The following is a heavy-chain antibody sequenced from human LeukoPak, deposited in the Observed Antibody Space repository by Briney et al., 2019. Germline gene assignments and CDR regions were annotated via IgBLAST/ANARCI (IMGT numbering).Heavy chain of an antibody. J-gene: IGHJ4*02. Sequence: PGGSLRLSCAASGFTFSSYSMNWVRQAPGKGLEWVSYISSSSSTIYYADSVKGRFTISRDNAKTSLYLQMNSLRDEDTAVYYCARAAMVRGVIIPHFDYWGQGTLVTVSS. CDR1: GFTFSSYS. CDR2: ISSSSSTI. D-gene: IGHD3-10*01. V-gene: IGHV3-48*02. CDR3: ARAAMVRGVIIPHFDY.